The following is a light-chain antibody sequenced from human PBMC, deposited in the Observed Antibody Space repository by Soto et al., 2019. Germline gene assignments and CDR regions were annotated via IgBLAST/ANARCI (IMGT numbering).Light chain of an antibody. J-gene: IGKJ1*01. Sequence: DIQMTQSPSTLSASVGDRVTITCRASQSISSWLAWYQQKPGKAPKLLIYDASSLESGVPSRFSGSGYGTEFTLTISSLQPDDVAAYYCQQYNSYSTFGQGTKV. V-gene: IGKV1-5*01. CDR1: QSISSW. CDR2: DAS. CDR3: QQYNSYST.